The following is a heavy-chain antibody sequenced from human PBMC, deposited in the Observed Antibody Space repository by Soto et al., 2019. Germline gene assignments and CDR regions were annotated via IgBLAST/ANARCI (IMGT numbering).Heavy chain of an antibody. D-gene: IGHD6-19*01. Sequence: EVQLVESGGGLVQPGRSLRLSCAASGFTFDDYAMHWVRLAPGKGLEWVSGISWNSGSMGYADSVRGRFTISRDNAQNSLFLQMNSLRPEDTALYYCAKDGDLYSSGWLDYFDYWGQGTLVTVSS. CDR3: AKDGDLYSSGWLDYFDY. J-gene: IGHJ4*02. CDR2: ISWNSGSM. CDR1: GFTFDDYA. V-gene: IGHV3-9*01.